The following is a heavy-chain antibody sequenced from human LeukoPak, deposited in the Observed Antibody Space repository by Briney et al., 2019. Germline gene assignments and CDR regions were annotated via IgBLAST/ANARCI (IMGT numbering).Heavy chain of an antibody. Sequence: ASVKVSCKASGYTFTSYGISWVRQAPGQGLEWMGWISAYNGNTNYAQKLQGRVTMTTDTSTSTAYMEPRSLRSDDTAVYYCARVGYCSSTSCTYFDYWGQGTLVTVSS. CDR3: ARVGYCSSTSCTYFDY. CDR2: ISAYNGNT. J-gene: IGHJ4*02. V-gene: IGHV1-18*01. CDR1: GYTFTSYG. D-gene: IGHD2-2*01.